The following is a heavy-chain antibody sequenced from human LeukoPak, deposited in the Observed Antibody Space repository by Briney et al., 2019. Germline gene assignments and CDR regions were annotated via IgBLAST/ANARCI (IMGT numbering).Heavy chain of an antibody. D-gene: IGHD3-22*01. CDR2: ISGSGGST. V-gene: IGHV3-23*01. CDR1: GFTFSSYA. Sequence: GGSLRLSCAASGFTFSSYAMSWVRQAPGKGLEWVSAISGSGGSTYYADSVKGRFTISRDNSKNTLYLQMNSLRAEDTAVYYCAKSRREIVRGLLSIFDYWGQGTLVTVSS. J-gene: IGHJ4*02. CDR3: AKSRREIVRGLLSIFDY.